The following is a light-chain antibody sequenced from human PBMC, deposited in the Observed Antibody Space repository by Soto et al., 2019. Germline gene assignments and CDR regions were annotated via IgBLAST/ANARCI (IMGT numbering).Light chain of an antibody. CDR3: SSYTSGSTLVV. V-gene: IGLV2-14*01. CDR2: EVS. Sequence: QSVLTQPASVSGSPGQSITISCTGTSSDLGGYNYVSWYQQHPGKAPKLMIYEVSNRPSGVSNRFSGSKSANTASLTISGLQAEDEADYYCSSYTSGSTLVVFGGGTK. J-gene: IGLJ2*01. CDR1: SSDLGGYNY.